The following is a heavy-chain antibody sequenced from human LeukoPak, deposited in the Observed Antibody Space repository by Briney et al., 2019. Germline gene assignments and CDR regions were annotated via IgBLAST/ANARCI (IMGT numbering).Heavy chain of an antibody. CDR1: GYSFTSYW. J-gene: IGHJ3*01. D-gene: IGHD2-15*01. V-gene: IGHV5-10-1*01. CDR3: AGHSFDTVDAFDV. Sequence: PEESLRISCKVSGYSFTSYWIGWVRQMPGKGLEWMGRIDPSDSYTNYRPSFQGHVTISADKSISTAYLQWSSLKASDTAMYFCAGHSFDTVDAFDVWGQGTIVTVSA. CDR2: IDPSDSYT.